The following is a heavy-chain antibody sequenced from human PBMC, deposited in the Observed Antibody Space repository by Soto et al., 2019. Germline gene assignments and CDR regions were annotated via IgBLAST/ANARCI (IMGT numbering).Heavy chain of an antibody. Sequence: QVQLVQSGAEVKKPGASVKVSCKASGYNFTDYDMHWVRQAPGQGLEWMGMINPNDDAINYAQKFQGRVSMTRDSPTSTVYMELSSLRSEDSAMYYCARASKYYREWYVPCGIWGQGTLITVSS. J-gene: IGHJ4*02. V-gene: IGHV1-46*01. D-gene: IGHD4-4*01. CDR2: INPNDDAI. CDR3: ARASKYYREWYVPCGI. CDR1: GYNFTDYD.